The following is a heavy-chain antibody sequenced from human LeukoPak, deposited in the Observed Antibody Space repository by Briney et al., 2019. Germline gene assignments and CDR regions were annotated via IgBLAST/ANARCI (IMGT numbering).Heavy chain of an antibody. CDR1: GFTFSSYA. J-gene: IGHJ4*02. CDR2: ISDSGDST. CDR3: ARGRAVAGTYFDY. Sequence: GGSLRLSCAASGFTFSSYAMSWVRQAPGKGLEWVSGISDSGDSTYYTDSVKGRFTISRDNSKNTLYLQMSSLRAEDTAVYYCARGRAVAGTYFDYWGQGTLVTVSS. D-gene: IGHD6-19*01. V-gene: IGHV3-23*01.